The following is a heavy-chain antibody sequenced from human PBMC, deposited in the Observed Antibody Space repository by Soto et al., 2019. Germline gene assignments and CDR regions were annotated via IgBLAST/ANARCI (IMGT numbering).Heavy chain of an antibody. CDR2: IVVGSGNT. J-gene: IGHJ6*02. CDR3: AAPDSIASAADYYYYGMDV. CDR1: GFTFTSSA. V-gene: IGHV1-58*01. D-gene: IGHD6-13*01. Sequence: GASVKVSCKASGFTFTSSAVQWVRQARGQRLEWIGWIVVGSGNTNYAQKFQERVTITRDMSTSTAYMELSSLRSEDTAVYYCAAPDSIASAADYYYYGMDVWGPGTTVTVSS.